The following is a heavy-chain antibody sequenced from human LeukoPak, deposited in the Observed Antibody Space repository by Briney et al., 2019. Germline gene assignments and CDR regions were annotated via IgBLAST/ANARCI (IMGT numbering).Heavy chain of an antibody. CDR3: ASLTTADAFDI. CDR2: IYDSGST. J-gene: IGHJ3*02. D-gene: IGHD3-22*01. Sequence: PSETLSLTCTVSGGSINDYYWSWIRQPPGKGLEWIGYIYDSGSTNYNPSLKSRVTISVDTSKNQFSLKVSSVTAADTAVYYCASLTTADAFDIWGQGTMVTVSS. V-gene: IGHV4-59*01. CDR1: GGSINDYY.